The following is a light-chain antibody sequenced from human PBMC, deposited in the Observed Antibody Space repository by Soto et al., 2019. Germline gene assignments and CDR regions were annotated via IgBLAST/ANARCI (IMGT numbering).Light chain of an antibody. CDR2: GAS. J-gene: IGKJ2*01. V-gene: IGKV3-15*01. CDR1: QSVSSN. CDR3: QQYNNWPHT. Sequence: IVMTQSPATLSVSPGERATLSCRASQSVSSNLAWYQQKPGQAPRLLIYGASTRATGIPARFSGSGSGTEFTLTISSLQSEDFAFYYCQQYNNWPHTFGQGTKLEIK.